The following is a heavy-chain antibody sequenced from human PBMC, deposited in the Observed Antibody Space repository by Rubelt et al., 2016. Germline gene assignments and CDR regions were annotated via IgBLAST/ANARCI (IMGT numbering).Heavy chain of an antibody. CDR3: ARDPDYCSGGHCYAFDS. J-gene: IGHJ4*02. CDR2: IYAGGST. D-gene: IGHD2-15*01. V-gene: IGHV3-66*01. CDR1: GFTFNKYA. Sequence: EVQLEESGGGLVQPGGSLRLSCAASGFTFNKYAMSWVRQAPGKGLEWVSGIYAGGSTYYADSVKCRFTISRDTSKNTIYLQMNSLRAEDTAVYYCARDPDYCSGGHCYAFDSWGQGTLVTVSS.